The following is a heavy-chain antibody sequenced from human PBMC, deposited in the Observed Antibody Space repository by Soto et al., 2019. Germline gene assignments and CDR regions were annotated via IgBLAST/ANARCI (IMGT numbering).Heavy chain of an antibody. CDR1: GFTFSSYG. V-gene: IGHV3-33*01. J-gene: IGHJ4*02. Sequence: GGSLRLSCAASGFTFSSYGMHWVRQAPGKGLEWVAVIWYDGSNKYYADSVKGRFTISRDNSKNTLYLQMNSLRAEDTAVYYCARDPVSVEYSSSPYSDYWGQGTLVTVSS. CDR2: IWYDGSNK. D-gene: IGHD6-6*01. CDR3: ARDPVSVEYSSSPYSDY.